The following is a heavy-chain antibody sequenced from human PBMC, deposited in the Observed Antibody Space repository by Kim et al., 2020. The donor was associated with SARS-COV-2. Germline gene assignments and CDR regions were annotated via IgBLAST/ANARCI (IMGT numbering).Heavy chain of an antibody. V-gene: IGHV3-11*03. CDR3: ARSRTPPEDAFDI. D-gene: IGHD2-2*01. CDR1: GFTFSDYY. Sequence: GGSLRLSCAASGFTFSDYYMSWIRQAPGKGLEWVSYISGSSSYTNYADSVKGRFTISRDNAKNSLYLQMNSLRAEDTAVYYCARSRTPPEDAFDIWGQGTMVTVSS. CDR2: ISGSSSYT. J-gene: IGHJ3*02.